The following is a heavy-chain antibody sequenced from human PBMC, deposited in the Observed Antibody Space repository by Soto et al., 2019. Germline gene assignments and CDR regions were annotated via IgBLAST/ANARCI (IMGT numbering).Heavy chain of an antibody. CDR2: IYYSGST. J-gene: IGHJ3*02. CDR1: GGSVSSGSYY. Sequence: QVQLQESGPGLVKPSETPSLTCTVSGGSVSSGSYYWSWIRQPPGKGLEWIGYIYYSGSTNYNPSLKSRVTISVDTSKNQFSLKLSSVTAADTAVYYCASGPARTDAFDIWGQGTMVTVSS. V-gene: IGHV4-61*01. D-gene: IGHD1-1*01. CDR3: ASGPARTDAFDI.